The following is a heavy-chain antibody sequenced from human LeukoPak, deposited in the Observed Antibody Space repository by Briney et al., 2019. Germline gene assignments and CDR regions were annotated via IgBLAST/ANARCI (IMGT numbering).Heavy chain of an antibody. CDR2: IYTSGST. J-gene: IGHJ4*01. CDR1: GGSISSYY. D-gene: IGHD3-10*01. CDR3: CYGSGSYSLIDY. V-gene: IGHV4-4*09. Sequence: SETLSLTCTVSGGSISSYYRSWIRQPPGKGLEWIGYIYTSGSTNYNPSLKSRVTISVDTSKNQFSLKLSSVTAADTAVYYCCYGSGSYSLIDYWGQGTLVTVSS.